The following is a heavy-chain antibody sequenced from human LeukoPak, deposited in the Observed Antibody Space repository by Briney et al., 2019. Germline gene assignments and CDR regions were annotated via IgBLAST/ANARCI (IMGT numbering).Heavy chain of an antibody. Sequence: SVKVSCKASGGTFSSCAISWVRQAPGQGLEWMGRIIPIFGIANYAQKFQGRVTITADKSTSTAYMELSSLRSEDTAVYYCARDFSALGIAVAGARGHYYYGMDVWGHGPTVTVSS. V-gene: IGHV1-69*04. J-gene: IGHJ6*02. CDR1: GGTFSSCA. CDR2: IIPIFGIA. CDR3: ARDFSALGIAVAGARGHYYYGMDV. D-gene: IGHD6-19*01.